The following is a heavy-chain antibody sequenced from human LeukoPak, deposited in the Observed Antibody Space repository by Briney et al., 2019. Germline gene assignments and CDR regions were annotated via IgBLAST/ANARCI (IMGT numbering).Heavy chain of an antibody. CDR1: GYTFTGYY. CDR2: MSPNSGNT. D-gene: IGHD1-26*01. Sequence: GASVTVSCKASGYTFTGYYMHWVRQAPGQGLEGMGWMSPNSGNTGYAQKFQARLTMTSDTSISTFYMELSSLTSEDTAVYYCARGVGAAGDYWGQGTLVTVSA. V-gene: IGHV1-8*02. CDR3: ARGVGAAGDY. J-gene: IGHJ4*02.